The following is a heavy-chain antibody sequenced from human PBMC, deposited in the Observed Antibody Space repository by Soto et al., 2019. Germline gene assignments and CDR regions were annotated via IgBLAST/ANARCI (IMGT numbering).Heavy chain of an antibody. J-gene: IGHJ4*02. CDR3: ALDGTMVRGVSIRQFDY. V-gene: IGHV1-69*13. Sequence: SVKVSSKASGVTFSSYAISWVRHAHGQGLEWMGGIIPIFGTANYAQKFQGRVTITADESTSTAYMELSSLRSEDTAVYYCALDGTMVRGVSIRQFDYWGQGTLVTVSS. D-gene: IGHD3-10*01. CDR2: IIPIFGTA. CDR1: GVTFSSYA.